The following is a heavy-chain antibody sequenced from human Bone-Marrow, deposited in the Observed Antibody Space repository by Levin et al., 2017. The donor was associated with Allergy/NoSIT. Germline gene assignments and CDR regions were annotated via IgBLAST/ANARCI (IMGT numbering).Heavy chain of an antibody. CDR1: GGTFSSYA. Sequence: KISCKASGGTFSSYAISWVRQAPGQGLEWMGGIIPIFGTANYAQKFQGRVTITADESTSTAYMELSSLRSEDTAVYYCARGLGDFWSGQWFDPWGQGTLVTVSS. V-gene: IGHV1-69*01. D-gene: IGHD3-3*01. CDR3: ARGLGDFWSGQWFDP. CDR2: IIPIFGTA. J-gene: IGHJ5*02.